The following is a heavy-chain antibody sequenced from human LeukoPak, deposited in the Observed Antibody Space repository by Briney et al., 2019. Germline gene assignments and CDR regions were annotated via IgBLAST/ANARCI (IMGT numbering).Heavy chain of an antibody. CDR2: IHSDGSST. CDR3: VRDWPHSELDF. CDR1: GFTFSSYY. V-gene: IGHV3-74*01. Sequence: GGSLRLSCAASGFTFSSYYMHWVRQAPGKGLVWVSRIHSDGSSTNYADSVKGRFTISRDNAKNTLYLQMNSLRAEDTAVYYCVRDWPHSELDFWGQGTLVPVSS. D-gene: IGHD4-11*01. J-gene: IGHJ4*02.